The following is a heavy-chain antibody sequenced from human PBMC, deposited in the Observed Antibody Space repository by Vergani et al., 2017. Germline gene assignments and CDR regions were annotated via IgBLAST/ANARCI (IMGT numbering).Heavy chain of an antibody. V-gene: IGHV3-23*01. D-gene: IGHD3-22*01. Sequence: EVQLLESGGGLVQPGGSLRLSCAASGFTFSSYAMSWVRQAPGKGLEWVSAISGSGGSTYYADSVKGRFTISRDNSKNTLYLQMNSLRAEDTAVYYCAKAGYYDSSGYYWPYFDYWGQGTLVTVSS. CDR2: ISGSGGST. J-gene: IGHJ4*02. CDR1: GFTFSSYA. CDR3: AKAGYYDSSGYYWPYFDY.